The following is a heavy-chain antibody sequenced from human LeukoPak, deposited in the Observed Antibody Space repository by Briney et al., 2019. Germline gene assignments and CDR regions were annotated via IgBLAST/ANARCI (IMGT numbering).Heavy chain of an antibody. CDR3: ARGSTSFNWFDP. Sequence: SETLPLTCAVYGGSFSGYYWSWIRQPPGKGLEWIGEINHSGSTNYNPSLKRRVTISVDTYKNQFSLKLSSVTAADTAVYYCARGSTSFNWFDPWGQGTLVTVSS. V-gene: IGHV4-34*01. CDR2: INHSGST. CDR1: GGSFSGYY. J-gene: IGHJ5*02. D-gene: IGHD2-2*01.